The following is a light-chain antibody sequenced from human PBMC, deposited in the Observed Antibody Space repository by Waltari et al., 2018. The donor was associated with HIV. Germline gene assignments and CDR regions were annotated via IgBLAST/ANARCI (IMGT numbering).Light chain of an antibody. V-gene: IGKV4-1*01. CDR3: QQYYSTPRT. Sequence: DIVMTQSPDSLAVSLSERATINCKSSQSVLYRSNNKNYLAWYQQKPGQPPKLLIYWASTRESGVPDRLSGSGSGTDFTLTISSLQAEDVAVYYCQQYYSTPRTFGQGTKLEIK. CDR1: QSVLYRSNNKNY. J-gene: IGKJ2*01. CDR2: WAS.